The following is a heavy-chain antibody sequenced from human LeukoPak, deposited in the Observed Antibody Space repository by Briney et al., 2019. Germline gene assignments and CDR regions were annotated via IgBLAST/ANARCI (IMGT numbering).Heavy chain of an antibody. Sequence: GGSLRLSCAASGFTFSSYSMNWVRQAPGKGLEWVSSISSSSSYIYYADSVKGRFTISRDNSKNTLYLQMNSLRAEDTAVYYCAKAHLRVGAKVDYWGQGTLVTVSS. CDR3: AKAHLRVGAKVDY. CDR1: GFTFSSYS. D-gene: IGHD1-26*01. J-gene: IGHJ4*02. V-gene: IGHV3-21*01. CDR2: ISSSSSYI.